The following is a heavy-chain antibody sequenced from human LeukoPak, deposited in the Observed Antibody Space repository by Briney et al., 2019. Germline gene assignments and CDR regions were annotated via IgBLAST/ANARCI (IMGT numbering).Heavy chain of an antibody. J-gene: IGHJ4*02. CDR1: GFTFDDYA. Sequence: GGSLRLSCAASGFTFDDYAMPWVRQAPGRGLGWVSGISWNSGSIGYADSVKGRFTISRDNAKNSLYLQMNSLRAEDTALYYCARAYYYDSSGPDYWGQGTLVTVSS. V-gene: IGHV3-9*01. CDR2: ISWNSGSI. D-gene: IGHD3-22*01. CDR3: ARAYYYDSSGPDY.